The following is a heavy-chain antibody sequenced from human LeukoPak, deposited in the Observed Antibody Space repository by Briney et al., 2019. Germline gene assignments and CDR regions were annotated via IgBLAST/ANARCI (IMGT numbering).Heavy chain of an antibody. Sequence: GRSLRLSCAASVFTFSSYAMHWVRQAPGKGLEWVTVISYDGSNKYYADSVKGRFTISRDNSKNTLYLQMNSLRAEDTAVYYCARPDSSGYPYFDYWGQGTLVTVSS. CDR3: ARPDSSGYPYFDY. CDR2: ISYDGSNK. CDR1: VFTFSSYA. J-gene: IGHJ4*02. D-gene: IGHD3-22*01. V-gene: IGHV3-30*04.